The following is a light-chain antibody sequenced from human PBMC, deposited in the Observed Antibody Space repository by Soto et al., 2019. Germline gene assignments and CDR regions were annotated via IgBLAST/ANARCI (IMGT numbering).Light chain of an antibody. CDR1: QSISRDS. Sequence: EIVLTQSPGTLSLSPGERATLSCRASQSISRDSLAWYRQKPGQPPRLLIYATSSRATGIPDRFSGSGSGTVFTLTIIRLEPEDFAVYYCQHNTFGQGTKLEI. CDR2: ATS. J-gene: IGKJ2*01. V-gene: IGKV3-20*01. CDR3: QHNT.